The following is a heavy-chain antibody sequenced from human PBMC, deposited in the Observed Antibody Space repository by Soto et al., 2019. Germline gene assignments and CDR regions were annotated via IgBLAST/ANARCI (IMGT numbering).Heavy chain of an antibody. CDR2: INAGNGNT. CDR3: ARDRGGSTSCYHH. V-gene: IGHV1-3*01. J-gene: IGHJ5*02. CDR1: GYTFTGYY. D-gene: IGHD2-2*01. Sequence: ASVKVSCKASGYTFTGYYMHWVRQAPGQGLEWMGWINAGNGNTKYSQKFQGRVTITRDTSASTAYMELSSLRSEDTAVYYCARDRGGSTSCYHHWGQGTLVTVS.